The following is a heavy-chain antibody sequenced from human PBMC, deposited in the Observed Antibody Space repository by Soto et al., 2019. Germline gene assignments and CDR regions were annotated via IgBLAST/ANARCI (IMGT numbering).Heavy chain of an antibody. CDR3: AKTSSNYDYIWGSYRFCDY. CDR1: GFTFSSYA. J-gene: IGHJ4*02. Sequence: GGSLRLSCAASGFTFSSYAMSWVRQAPGKGLEWVSAISGSGGSTYYADSVKGRFTISRDNSKNTLYLQMNSQRAEDTAVYYCAKTSSNYDYIWGSYRFCDYWGQGTLVTVSS. CDR2: ISGSGGST. D-gene: IGHD3-16*02. V-gene: IGHV3-23*01.